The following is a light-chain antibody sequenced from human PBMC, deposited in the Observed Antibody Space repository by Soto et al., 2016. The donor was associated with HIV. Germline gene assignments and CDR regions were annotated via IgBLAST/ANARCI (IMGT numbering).Light chain of an antibody. J-gene: IGKJ1*01. V-gene: IGKV1-12*01. Sequence: DNQMTQSPSSVSASVGDTVTITCRASQGISSWLAWYQQKPGKAPNLLIYAASSLQSGVPSRFSGSGSGTEFTLTISSLQPEDFATYYCLQHNSYPRTFGQGTKVEIK. CDR2: AAS. CDR1: QGISSW. CDR3: LQHNSYPRT.